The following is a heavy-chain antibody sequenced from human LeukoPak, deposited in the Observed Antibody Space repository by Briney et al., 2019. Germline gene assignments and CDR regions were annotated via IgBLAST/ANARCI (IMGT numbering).Heavy chain of an antibody. CDR3: AHGRGAAAGIDI. D-gene: IGHD6-13*01. CDR2: IYWNDDK. Sequence: SGPTLVNPTQTLTLTCTFSGFSLSTSGVGVGWIRQPPGKALEWLALIYWNDDKRYSPSLKSRLTNTKDTSKNQVVLTMTNMDPVDTATYYCAHGRGAAAGIDIWGQGTMVTVSS. V-gene: IGHV2-5*01. CDR1: GFSLSTSGVG. J-gene: IGHJ3*02.